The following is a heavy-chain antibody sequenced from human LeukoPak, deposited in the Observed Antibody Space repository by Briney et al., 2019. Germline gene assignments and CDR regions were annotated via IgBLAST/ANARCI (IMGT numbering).Heavy chain of an antibody. CDR2: ILSDGSKE. J-gene: IGHJ3*02. Sequence: GGSLRLSCAASGFTFSSYGMHWVRQAPGKGLEWVAVILSDGSKEFYTDSVKGRFTISRDNSKNTLYLQMNSLRAEDTAVYYCARDRDYYDSSGYSGGAFDIWGQGTMVTVSS. V-gene: IGHV3-30*19. CDR1: GFTFSSYG. D-gene: IGHD3-22*01. CDR3: ARDRDYYDSSGYSGGAFDI.